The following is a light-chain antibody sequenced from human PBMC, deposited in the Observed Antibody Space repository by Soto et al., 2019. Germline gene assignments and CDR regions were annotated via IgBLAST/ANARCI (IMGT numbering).Light chain of an antibody. V-gene: IGKV3-15*01. CDR2: GAS. CDR1: QSVNSN. J-gene: IGKJ1*01. CDR3: QQYNKWPT. Sequence: EIVMTQSPATLSVSPGERATLSCRASQSVNSNLAWYQQKPGQAPRLLIYGASTRATGVPARFSGSGSGTEFTLTVSSLQSEDFVVYCCQQYNKWPTFGQGTKVEIK.